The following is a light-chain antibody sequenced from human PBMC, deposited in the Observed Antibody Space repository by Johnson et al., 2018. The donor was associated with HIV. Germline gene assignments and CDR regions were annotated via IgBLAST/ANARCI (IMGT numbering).Light chain of an antibody. Sequence: QSVLTQPRSVSAAPGQEVTISCSGSYSNIGSNYVSWYQQLPGTAPKILIYDNDKRPSGFPDRFSGSKSGTSATLASTGLQPGVESDYYCAAWDRSLTVGTVFGPGTRVTVL. J-gene: IGLJ1*01. V-gene: IGLV1-51*01. CDR3: AAWDRSLTVGTV. CDR1: YSNIGSNY. CDR2: DND.